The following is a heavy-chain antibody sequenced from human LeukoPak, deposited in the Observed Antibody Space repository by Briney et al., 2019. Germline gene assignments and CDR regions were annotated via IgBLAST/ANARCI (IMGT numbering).Heavy chain of an antibody. CDR3: ARLSSPWMGTARYYFDY. CDR2: IYHSGST. CDR1: GYSISSGYY. Sequence: SETLSLTCAVSGYSISSGYYWGWIRPPPGKGLEWIGSIYHSGSTYYNPSLKSRVTISVDTSKNQFSLKLSSVTAADTAVYYRARLSSPWMGTARYYFDYWGQGTLVTVSS. D-gene: IGHD7-27*01. J-gene: IGHJ4*02. V-gene: IGHV4-38-2*01.